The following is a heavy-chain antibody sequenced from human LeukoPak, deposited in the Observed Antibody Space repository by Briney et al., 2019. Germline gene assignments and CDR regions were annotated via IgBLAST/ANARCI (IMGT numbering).Heavy chain of an antibody. Sequence: ASVKVSCKASGYTFSRFGLTWVRQAPGQGLEWMGWISAYNGNTNYAQKLQGRVAMTTDTSTSTAYMELRSLRSDDTAVYYCARDLVTGTIFGVVPDAFDIWGQGTMVTVSS. J-gene: IGHJ3*02. CDR2: ISAYNGNT. D-gene: IGHD3-3*01. V-gene: IGHV1-18*01. CDR1: GYTFSRFG. CDR3: ARDLVTGTIFGVVPDAFDI.